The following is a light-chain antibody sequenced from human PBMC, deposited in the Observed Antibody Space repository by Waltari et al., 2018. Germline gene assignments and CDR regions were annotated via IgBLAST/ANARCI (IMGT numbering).Light chain of an antibody. Sequence: EIVLTQSPGTLSLSPGERATLSCRARPSVSRDLAWYQQKPGQAPRLLIYGASNRATGIPDKCSGSGSGTDVSLTISSLEPEEFAVYYGQHYLRLPATFGQGTKVEIK. CDR1: PSVSRD. V-gene: IGKV3-20*01. J-gene: IGKJ1*01. CDR2: GAS. CDR3: QHYLRLPAT.